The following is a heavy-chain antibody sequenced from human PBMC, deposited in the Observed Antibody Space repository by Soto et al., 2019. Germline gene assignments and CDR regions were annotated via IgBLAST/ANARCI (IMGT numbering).Heavy chain of an antibody. J-gene: IGHJ4*02. CDR1: GISYTTYA. CDR3: ARAIRGYVT. V-gene: IGHV1-3*01. Sequence: VQLVQSGAEVKKPGASVRISCTASGISYTTYAIHWVRQAPGQGLEWMGWINAGNGDTRYSQRFQGRVTLTRDTSATTTYMALSSLRSEDTSIYYCARAIRGYVTWGQGTLVTVSS. D-gene: IGHD5-12*01. CDR2: INAGNGDT.